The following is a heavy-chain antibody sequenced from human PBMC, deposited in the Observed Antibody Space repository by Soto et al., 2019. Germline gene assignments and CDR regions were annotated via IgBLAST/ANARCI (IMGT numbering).Heavy chain of an antibody. CDR3: ARGSGRDGYNYPPIDY. J-gene: IGHJ4*02. CDR1: GYTLNTYG. D-gene: IGHD5-12*01. Sequence: ASVKVSCKASGYTLNTYGITWVRQAPGQGLEWMGWISAYNGNTNYAQKLQGRVTMTTDTSTSTAYMELRSLRSDDTAVYYCARGSGRDGYNYPPIDYWGQGTLVTVSS. V-gene: IGHV1-18*01. CDR2: ISAYNGNT.